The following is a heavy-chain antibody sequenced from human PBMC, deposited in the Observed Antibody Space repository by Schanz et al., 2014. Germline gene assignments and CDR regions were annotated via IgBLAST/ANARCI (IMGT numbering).Heavy chain of an antibody. CDR3: ARRASCSRIGCPFDS. D-gene: IGHD2-2*01. Sequence: NLQGRVTMTTDTSTSTVYMELRSLRSDDTAMYYCARRASCSRIGCPFDSWGQGTLVTVSS. J-gene: IGHJ4*02. V-gene: IGHV1-18*01.